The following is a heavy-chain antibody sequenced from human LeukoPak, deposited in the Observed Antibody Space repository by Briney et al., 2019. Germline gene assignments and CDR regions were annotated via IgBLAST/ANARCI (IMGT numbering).Heavy chain of an antibody. D-gene: IGHD2-8*01. CDR2: IYYSGST. CDR1: GRYISSYY. Sequence: SETLSLTCTVCGRYISSYYWSCLRQPPGKGLEWIGYIYYSGSTNYNPSLKSRVSISVDTSKNQFSLKLSSVTAADTVVYYCARRNGYCTNGVCYDAFDIWGQGTMVTVSS. V-gene: IGHV4-59*08. J-gene: IGHJ3*02. CDR3: ARRNGYCTNGVCYDAFDI.